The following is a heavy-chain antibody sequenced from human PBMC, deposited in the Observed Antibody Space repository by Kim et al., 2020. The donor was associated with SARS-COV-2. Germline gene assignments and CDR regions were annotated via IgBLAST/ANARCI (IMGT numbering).Heavy chain of an antibody. Sequence: SETLSLTCAVYGGSFSGYYWSWIRQPPGKGLEWIGEINHSGSTNYNPSLKSRVTISVDTSKNQFSLKLSSVTAADTAVYYCARGNWAAAGKRGWFDPWG. CDR3: ARGNWAAAGKRGWFDP. V-gene: IGHV4-34*01. D-gene: IGHD6-13*01. J-gene: IGHJ5*02. CDR1: GGSFSGYY. CDR2: INHSGST.